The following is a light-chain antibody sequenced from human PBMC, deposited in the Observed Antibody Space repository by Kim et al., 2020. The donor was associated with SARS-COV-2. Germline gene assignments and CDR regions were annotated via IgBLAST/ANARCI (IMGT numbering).Light chain of an antibody. Sequence: DFQMTQSPSSLSASVGDRVTITCRANQNIGTYLNWYQHKPGKAPQLLIYAASSLRSGVPSRFSGSGSGTDFTLTISSLQPDDLATYYCQQSYSTPLHSFGQGTQLEI. CDR3: QQSYSTPLHS. J-gene: IGKJ2*03. CDR1: QNIGTY. CDR2: AAS. V-gene: IGKV1-39*01.